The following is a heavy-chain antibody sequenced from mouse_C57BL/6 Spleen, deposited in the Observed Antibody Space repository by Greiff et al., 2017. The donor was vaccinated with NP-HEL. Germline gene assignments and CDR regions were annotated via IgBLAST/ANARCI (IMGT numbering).Heavy chain of an antibody. Sequence: EVMLVESGGGLVKPGGSLKLSCAASGFTFSDYGMHWVRQAPEKGLEWVAYISSGSSTLYYADTVKGRFTISRDNAKNTLFLQMTSLRSEDTAMYYCARGYGNYLTYWGQGTLVTVSA. D-gene: IGHD2-10*02. CDR2: ISSGSSTL. CDR3: ARGYGNYLTY. J-gene: IGHJ3*01. CDR1: GFTFSDYG. V-gene: IGHV5-17*01.